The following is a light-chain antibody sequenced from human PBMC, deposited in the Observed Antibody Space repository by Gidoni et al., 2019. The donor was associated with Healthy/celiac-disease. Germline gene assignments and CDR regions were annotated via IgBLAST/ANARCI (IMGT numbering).Light chain of an antibody. CDR2: GAS. CDR3: QQYNNWPPGR. Sequence: EIVMTQSPATLSVSPGERATLSCRASQSVSSNLAWYQQKPGQAPRLLIYGASTRATGIPARFSGSGSGTEFTLTISSLQSEDFAVYYCQQYNNWPPGRIGPXTKVDIK. CDR1: QSVSSN. J-gene: IGKJ3*01. V-gene: IGKV3-15*01.